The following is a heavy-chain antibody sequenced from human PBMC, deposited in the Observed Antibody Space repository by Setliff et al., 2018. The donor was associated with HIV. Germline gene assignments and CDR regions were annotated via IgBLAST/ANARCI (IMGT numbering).Heavy chain of an antibody. V-gene: IGHV4-4*07. CDR1: GGSISSYY. CDR3: ARQNSGYAPGPFDY. J-gene: IGHJ4*02. Sequence: SETLSLTCTVSGGSISSYYWSWIRQPAGKGLEWIGRIYTRGNTNYNPSLRSRVTMSVDTSKNQFSLKVTSVTAADTAVYYCARQNSGYAPGPFDYWGQGSLVTVSS. D-gene: IGHD5-12*01. CDR2: IYTRGNT.